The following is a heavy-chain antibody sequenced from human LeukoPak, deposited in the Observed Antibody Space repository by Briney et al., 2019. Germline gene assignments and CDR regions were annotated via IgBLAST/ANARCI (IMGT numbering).Heavy chain of an antibody. Sequence: PGGSLRLSCVASGFTFSSRDWMTWVRQAPGKGLEWVANIKQDGSEKNYVDSVKGRFTISRDNAKNSVDLQMNSLRAEDTAVYYCAKGPYYDILTGSYDAFDIWGQGTMVTVSS. CDR1: GFTFSSRDW. CDR2: IKQDGSEK. D-gene: IGHD3-9*01. V-gene: IGHV3-7*01. CDR3: AKGPYYDILTGSYDAFDI. J-gene: IGHJ3*02.